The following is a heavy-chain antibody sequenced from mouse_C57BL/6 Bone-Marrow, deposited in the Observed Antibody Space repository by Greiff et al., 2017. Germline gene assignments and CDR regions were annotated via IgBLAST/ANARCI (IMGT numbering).Heavy chain of an antibody. V-gene: IGHV1-4*01. Sequence: QVQLQQSDAELVKPGASVKISCKASGYTFPSYTMHWVKPRPGQGLEWIGYINPSSGYTKYNQKFKDKATLTADKSSSTAYMRLSSLPSEDSAVYYCARSKDYDRRYFDYWGQGTTLTGSS. CDR3: ARSKDYDRRYFDY. D-gene: IGHD2-4*01. CDR1: GYTFPSYT. J-gene: IGHJ2*01. CDR2: INPSSGYT.